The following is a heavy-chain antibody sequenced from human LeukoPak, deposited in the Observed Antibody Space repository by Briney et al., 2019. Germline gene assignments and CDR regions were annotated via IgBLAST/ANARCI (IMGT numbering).Heavy chain of an antibody. CDR1: GFTFSNAW. Sequence: GGSLRLSCAASGFTFSNAWMSWVRQAPGKGLEWVGRIKSKTDGGTTDYAAPVKGRFTISRDDSKNTLYLQMNSLKAEDTAIYYCAKQSGQALAYHMDVWGQGTTVTVSS. V-gene: IGHV3-15*01. J-gene: IGHJ6*02. CDR3: AKQSGQALAYHMDV. D-gene: IGHD3-3*02. CDR2: IKSKTDGGTT.